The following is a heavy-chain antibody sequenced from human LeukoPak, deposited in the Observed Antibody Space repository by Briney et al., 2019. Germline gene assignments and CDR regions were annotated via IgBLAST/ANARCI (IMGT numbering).Heavy chain of an antibody. CDR1: GFTFSSYS. CDR2: ISSSSSYI. CDR3: AKVGPRIVVVVAAVPTLYFDI. J-gene: IGHJ3*02. D-gene: IGHD2-15*01. V-gene: IGHV3-21*04. Sequence: PGGSLRLSCAASGFTFSSYSMNWVRQAPGKGLEWVSSISSSSSYIFYADSVKGRFTISRDNAKNSLYLQMNSLRAEDTAVYYCAKVGPRIVVVVAAVPTLYFDIWGQGTMVTVSS.